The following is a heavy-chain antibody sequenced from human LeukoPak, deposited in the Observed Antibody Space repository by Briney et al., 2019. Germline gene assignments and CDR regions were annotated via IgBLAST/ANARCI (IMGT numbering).Heavy chain of an antibody. CDR1: GFTSSNAW. D-gene: IGHD4/OR15-4a*01. J-gene: IGHJ3*02. CDR3: TTFDYAAFLI. Sequence: SGGSLRLSCAVSGFTSSNAWMSWVRQAPGKGLEWFGRIKSKTDGGTRDYAAPVKGRFTISRDDSKNTLYLQMNSLRTEDTAVYYCTTFDYAAFLIWGQGTMVTVSS. V-gene: IGHV3-15*01. CDR2: IKSKTDGGTR.